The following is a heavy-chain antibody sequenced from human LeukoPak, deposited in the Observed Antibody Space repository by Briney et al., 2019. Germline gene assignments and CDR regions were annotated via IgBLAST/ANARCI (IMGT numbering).Heavy chain of an antibody. CDR1: GFTFDDYW. CDR3: AKEDTTWELPHDY. V-gene: IGHV3-7*03. D-gene: IGHD1-26*01. Sequence: GGSLRLSCGASGFTFDDYWMSWVRQAPGQGLEWVANINQDGSEKYYLDSAKGRFTISRDNSKNTLYLQMNSLRAEDTAVYYCAKEDTTWELPHDYWGQGTLVTVSS. J-gene: IGHJ4*02. CDR2: INQDGSEK.